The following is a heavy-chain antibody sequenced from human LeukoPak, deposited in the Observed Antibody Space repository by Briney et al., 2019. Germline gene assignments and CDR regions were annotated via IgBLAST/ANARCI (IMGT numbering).Heavy chain of an antibody. Sequence: GGSLRLSCVSSGFTFNSYSMSWVRQGPGKQLEWVATIPGSGDGPYYADSVRGRFTMSRDNSKNTLYLQMDSLRVEDTALYYCAKLQFPPADYYDYWGQGTLVTVSS. CDR2: IPGSGDGP. CDR3: AKLQFPPADYYDY. CDR1: GFTFNSYS. J-gene: IGHJ4*02. V-gene: IGHV3-23*01. D-gene: IGHD5-24*01.